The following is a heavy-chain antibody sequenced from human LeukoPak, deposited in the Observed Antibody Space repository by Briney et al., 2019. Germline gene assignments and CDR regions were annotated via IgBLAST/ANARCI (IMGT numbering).Heavy chain of an antibody. J-gene: IGHJ5*02. CDR3: AKGGDIVVVPAAPRSWFDP. CDR2: ISGSGGST. D-gene: IGHD2-2*01. V-gene: IGHV3-23*01. Sequence: GGSLRLSCAASGFTFSSNAMHWVRQAPGKGLEWVSAISGSGGSTYYADSVKGRFTISRDNSKNTLYLQMNSLRAEDTAVYYCAKGGDIVVVPAAPRSWFDPWGQGTLVTVSS. CDR1: GFTFSSNA.